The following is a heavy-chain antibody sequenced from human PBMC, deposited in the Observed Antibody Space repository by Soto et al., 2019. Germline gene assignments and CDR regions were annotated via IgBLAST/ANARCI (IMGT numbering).Heavy chain of an antibody. Sequence: ASVKVSCKASGYTFTYRYLHWVRQAPGQALEWMGWITPFNGNTNYAQKFQDRVTITRDRSMSTAYMELSSLRSEDTAMYYCARYPGYSSSRGGAFDIWGKGKRFTVPS. CDR2: ITPFNGNT. V-gene: IGHV1-45*02. CDR3: ARYPGYSSSRGGAFDI. J-gene: IGHJ3*02. CDR1: GYTFTYRY. D-gene: IGHD6-6*01.